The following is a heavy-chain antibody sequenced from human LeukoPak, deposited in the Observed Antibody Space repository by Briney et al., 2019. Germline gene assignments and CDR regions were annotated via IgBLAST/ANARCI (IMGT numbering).Heavy chain of an antibody. D-gene: IGHD6-13*01. J-gene: IGHJ4*02. CDR2: TKQDGSEK. Sequence: GGSLRLSCAGSGFTFNSYWMTRLRQVPGKGLEWVANTKQDGSEKYYVDSVKGRFTISRDNAKNSLFLQMNSLRAEDTAVYYCAKSRSGYSSSWFDYWGQGTLVTVSS. CDR1: GFTFNSYW. V-gene: IGHV3-7*01. CDR3: AKSRSGYSSSWFDY.